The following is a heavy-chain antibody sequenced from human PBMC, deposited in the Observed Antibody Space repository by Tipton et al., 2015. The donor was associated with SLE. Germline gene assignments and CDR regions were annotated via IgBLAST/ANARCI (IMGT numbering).Heavy chain of an antibody. CDR3: AREGDSSSRGGFDY. CDR1: GGSFSGYY. Sequence: TLSLTCAVYGGSFSGYYWSWIRQPPGKGLEWIGEINHSGSTNYNPSLKSRVTISVDTSKNQFSLKLSSVTAADTAVYYCAREGDSSSRGGFDYWGQGTLVTVSS. D-gene: IGHD6-13*01. J-gene: IGHJ4*02. CDR2: INHSGST. V-gene: IGHV4-34*01.